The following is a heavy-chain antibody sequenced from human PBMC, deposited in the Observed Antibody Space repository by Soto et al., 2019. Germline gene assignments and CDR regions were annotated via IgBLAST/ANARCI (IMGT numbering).Heavy chain of an antibody. D-gene: IGHD6-13*01. CDR3: ARGSGIAAAGTYFFDY. V-gene: IGHV4-4*02. CDR2: IYHSGST. Sequence: PSETLSLTCAVSGGSISSSNWWSWVRQPPGKGLEWIGEIYHSGSTNYNPSLKSRVTISVEKSKNQFSLKLSSVTAADTAVFYCARGSGIAAAGTYFFDYWGQGTLVTVSS. CDR1: GGSISSSNW. J-gene: IGHJ4*02.